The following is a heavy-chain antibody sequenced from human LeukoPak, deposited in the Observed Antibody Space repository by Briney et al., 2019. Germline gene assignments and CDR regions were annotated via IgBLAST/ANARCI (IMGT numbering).Heavy chain of an antibody. J-gene: IGHJ4*02. V-gene: IGHV1-46*01. D-gene: IGHD4-17*01. CDR1: GYTFTSYG. Sequence: ASVKVSCKASGYTFTSYGISWVRQAPGQGLEWMGIINPSGGSTSYAQKFQGRVTMTRDTSTSTVYMELSSLRSEDTAVYYCATTHYGDYDPYFDYWGQGTLVTVSS. CDR2: INPSGGST. CDR3: ATTHYGDYDPYFDY.